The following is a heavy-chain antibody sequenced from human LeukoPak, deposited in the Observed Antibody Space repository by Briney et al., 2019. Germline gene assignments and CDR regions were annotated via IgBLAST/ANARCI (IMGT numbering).Heavy chain of an antibody. Sequence: SQTLSLTCALSGDTVSSNSAAWNWIRQSPSRGLEWLGRTYYRSKWYNDYAVSVKSRITINPDTSKNQFALQLNSVTPEDTAVDHCGRAPRGIFDYWGQGTLVSVSS. CDR2: TYYRSKWYN. V-gene: IGHV6-1*01. J-gene: IGHJ4*02. CDR1: GDTVSSNSAA. CDR3: GRAPRGIFDY. D-gene: IGHD3-16*01.